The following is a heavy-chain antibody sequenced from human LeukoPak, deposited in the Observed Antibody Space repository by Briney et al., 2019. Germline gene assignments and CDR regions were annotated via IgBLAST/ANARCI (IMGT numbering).Heavy chain of an antibody. Sequence: GGSLRLSCAASGFTFSSYSMNWVRQAPGKGLEWLSYISRSSSTIYYADSVKGRFTISGDDAKNSLYLHMNSLRAEDTAVYYCARDRGYSGYDLSYWGQGTLVTVSS. D-gene: IGHD5-12*01. J-gene: IGHJ4*02. CDR2: ISRSSSTI. V-gene: IGHV3-48*04. CDR1: GFTFSSYS. CDR3: ARDRGYSGYDLSY.